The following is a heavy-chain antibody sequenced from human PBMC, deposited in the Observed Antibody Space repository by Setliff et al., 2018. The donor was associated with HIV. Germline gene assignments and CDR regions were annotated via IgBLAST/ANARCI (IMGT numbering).Heavy chain of an antibody. CDR2: IRYDGSNE. J-gene: IGHJ3*02. D-gene: IGHD2-2*01. V-gene: IGHV3-30*02. Sequence: GGSLRLSCAASGFTFSSHGMYWVRQAPGKGLEWVAFIRYDGSNEYYVDSVKGRFTISRDNSNTLYLQVNSLRAEDTALYYCARSRSTRDAFDTWGRGTMVTVSS. CDR3: ARSRSTRDAFDT. CDR1: GFTFSSHG.